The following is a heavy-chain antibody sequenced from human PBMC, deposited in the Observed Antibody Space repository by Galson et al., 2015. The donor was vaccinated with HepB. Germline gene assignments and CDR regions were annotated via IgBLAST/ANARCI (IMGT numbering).Heavy chain of an antibody. V-gene: IGHV3-23*01. CDR3: AKEPTSSPIYYFDS. J-gene: IGHJ4*02. CDR1: GFTVSIHV. D-gene: IGHD6-13*01. CDR2: SFGSGQKT. Sequence: SLRLSCAVSGFTVSIHVMIGVRQAPGKGLGWVPASFGSGQKTYYADSVKGRFTISRDNSKNTLYLQMSSLRAEDTAVYYCAKEPTSSPIYYFDSWGQGNLVTVSS.